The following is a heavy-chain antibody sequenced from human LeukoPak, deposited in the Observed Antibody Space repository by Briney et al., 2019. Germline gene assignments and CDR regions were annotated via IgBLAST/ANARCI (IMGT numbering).Heavy chain of an antibody. Sequence: GGSLRLSCSASGFTFSGYSMNWVRQAPGKGLEWVSYISSSSGTIYYADSVKGRFTISRDNAKNSLYLQMNSLRAEDTAVYYCARALNSSWYGDYWGQGTLVTVSS. D-gene: IGHD6-13*01. CDR1: GFTFSGYS. CDR3: ARALNSSWYGDY. V-gene: IGHV3-48*01. J-gene: IGHJ4*02. CDR2: ISSSSGTI.